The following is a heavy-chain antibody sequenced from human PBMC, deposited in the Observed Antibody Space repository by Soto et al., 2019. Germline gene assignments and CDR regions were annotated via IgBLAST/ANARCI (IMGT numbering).Heavy chain of an antibody. V-gene: IGHV1-46*01. CDR2: INPSGGST. Sequence: ASVKVSCKASGYTFTSYYMHWVRQAPGQGLEWMGIINPSGGSTSYAQKFQGRVTMTRDTSTSTVYMELSSLRSEDTAVYYCARRRYNWNDKWGDYYYGMDVWGQGTTVTV. CDR3: ARRRYNWNDKWGDYYYGMDV. D-gene: IGHD1-20*01. CDR1: GYTFTSYY. J-gene: IGHJ6*02.